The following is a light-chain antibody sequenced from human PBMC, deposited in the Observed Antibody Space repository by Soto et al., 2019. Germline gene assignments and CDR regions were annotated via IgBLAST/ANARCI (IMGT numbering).Light chain of an antibody. V-gene: IGKV3-15*01. CDR2: GAS. Sequence: EIVMTQSPATLSVSPGERATLSCRASQRVSSNLAWYQQKPGQAPRLLIYGASTRATGVPARFSGSGSGTEFTLTISDLQSEDFAFYYCQQYNHWPPVFTFGPGTKVDIK. J-gene: IGKJ3*01. CDR1: QRVSSN. CDR3: QQYNHWPPVFT.